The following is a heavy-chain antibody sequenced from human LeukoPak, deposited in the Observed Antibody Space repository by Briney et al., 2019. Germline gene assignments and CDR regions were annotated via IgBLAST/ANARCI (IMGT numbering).Heavy chain of an antibody. CDR3: ARDNYYDSSGYYFGAFDI. V-gene: IGHV1-18*01. Sequence: ASVKVSCKASGYTFTSYCISWVRQAPAQGLEWMGWISAYNGNTHYAQKLQGRVTMTTDRSMSTAYMELRSLRSDDTAVYYCARDNYYDSSGYYFGAFDIWGQGTLVTVSS. J-gene: IGHJ3*02. D-gene: IGHD3-22*01. CDR1: GYTFTSYC. CDR2: ISAYNGNT.